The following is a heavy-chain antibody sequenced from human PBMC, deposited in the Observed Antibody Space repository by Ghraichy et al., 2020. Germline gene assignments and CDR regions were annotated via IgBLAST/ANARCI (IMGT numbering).Heavy chain of an antibody. CDR3: ARDPFYFESSGYYASDY. J-gene: IGHJ4*02. V-gene: IGHV3-7*01. CDR2: IKQDGSAK. Sequence: GGSLRLSCAASGFSFRDSWMTWVRQAPGKGLEWVANIKQDGSAKYYVESVKGRFTISRDNAKNSLYLHMNSLRAEDTAVYFCARDPFYFESSGYYASDYWGQGTLVTVSS. D-gene: IGHD3-22*01. CDR1: GFSFRDSW.